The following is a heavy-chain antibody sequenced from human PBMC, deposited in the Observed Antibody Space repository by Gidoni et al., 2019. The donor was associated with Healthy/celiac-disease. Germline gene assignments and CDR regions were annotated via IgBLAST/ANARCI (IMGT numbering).Heavy chain of an antibody. D-gene: IGHD3-3*01. CDR2: INHSGST. J-gene: IGHJ6*04. Sequence: QVQLQQWGAGLLKPSETLSLTCAVYGGSLSGYYWSWSRQPPGKGLEWIGEINHSGSTNYNPSLKSRVTISVDTSKNQFSLKLSSVTAADTAVYYCARTRLEDFWSGFGMDVWGKGTTVTVSS. CDR3: ARTRLEDFWSGFGMDV. V-gene: IGHV4-34*01. CDR1: GGSLSGYY.